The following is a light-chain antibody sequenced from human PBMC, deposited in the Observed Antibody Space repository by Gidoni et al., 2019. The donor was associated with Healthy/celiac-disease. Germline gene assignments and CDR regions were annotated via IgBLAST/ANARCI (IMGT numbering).Light chain of an antibody. CDR2: RKN. CDR1: SSNIGSNY. Sequence: QSVLTQPPSASGTPGQRVTISCSGSSSNIGSNYVYWYQQLPGTAPKPRIYRKNQRPSGVPDRFSGSKSGTSASLAISGLRSEDEADYYCAAWDDSLSGIFGGGTKLTVL. CDR3: AAWDDSLSGI. V-gene: IGLV1-47*01. J-gene: IGLJ2*01.